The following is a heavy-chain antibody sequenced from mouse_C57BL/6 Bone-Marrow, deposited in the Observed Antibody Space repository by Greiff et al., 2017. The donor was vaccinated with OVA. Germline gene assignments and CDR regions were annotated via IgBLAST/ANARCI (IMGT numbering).Heavy chain of an antibody. J-gene: IGHJ3*01. CDR2: IYPGSGST. CDR3: AGTWFAY. V-gene: IGHV1-55*01. CDR1: GYTFTSYW. D-gene: IGHD4-1*01. Sequence: QVQLQQSGAELVKPGASVKMSCKASGYTFTSYWITWVKQRPGQGLEWIGDIYPGSGSTNYNEKFKSKATLTVDTSSSTAYMQLSSLTSEASAVYYCAGTWFAYWGQGTLVTVSA.